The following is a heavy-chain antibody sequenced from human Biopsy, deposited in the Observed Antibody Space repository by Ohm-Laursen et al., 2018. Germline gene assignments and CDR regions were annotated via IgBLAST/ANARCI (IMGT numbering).Heavy chain of an antibody. CDR2: FRFEDRT. J-gene: IGHJ4*02. Sequence: SDTLSLTCAVSGGSISNYFWMWIRQPPGKGLEWIGYFRFEDRTSYNSSLKSRVTISADTSKNQFSLRLSSVTAADTAVYYCALGGGSYVNFDYWGQGTLVTVSS. D-gene: IGHD1-26*01. CDR1: GGSISNYF. V-gene: IGHV4-59*07. CDR3: ALGGGSYVNFDY.